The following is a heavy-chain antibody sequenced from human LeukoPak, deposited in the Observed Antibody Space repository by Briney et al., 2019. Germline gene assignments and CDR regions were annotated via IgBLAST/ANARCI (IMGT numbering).Heavy chain of an antibody. CDR1: GFTFTTYA. Sequence: GGSLRLSCAASGFTFTTYAMTWVRQAPGKGLEWVSAISNTGGNTYYSDSVKGRFTISRDNSKNTLYLQMNSLRAEDTAVYYCAKDGGIWGQGTMVTVSS. D-gene: IGHD3-3*01. CDR3: AKDGGI. CDR2: ISNTGGNT. V-gene: IGHV3-23*01. J-gene: IGHJ3*02.